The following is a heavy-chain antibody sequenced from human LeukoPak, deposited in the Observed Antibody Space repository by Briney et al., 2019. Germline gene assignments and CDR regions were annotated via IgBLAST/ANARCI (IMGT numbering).Heavy chain of an antibody. D-gene: IGHD3-10*01. Sequence: GSLRLSCAASGFTFSPYTMCWVRQPPGKGLEWIGHIFHSGRTSYNPALMSRVTISFDTTKNQFSLKMNPVTAADTSMYYCARHSRTYYNGSGRSIDYWGQGTLVIVS. CDR1: GFTFSPYT. J-gene: IGHJ4*02. V-gene: IGHV4-34*12. CDR2: IFHSGRT. CDR3: ARHSRTYYNGSGRSIDY.